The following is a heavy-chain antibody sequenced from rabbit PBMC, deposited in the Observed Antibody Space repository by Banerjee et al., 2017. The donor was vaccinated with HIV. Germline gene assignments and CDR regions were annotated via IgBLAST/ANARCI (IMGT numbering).Heavy chain of an antibody. CDR2: IYPGDGTT. J-gene: IGHJ6*01. CDR1: GLDFSSSYY. D-gene: IGHD8-1*01. CDR3: GRDSGGGSYYDL. V-gene: IGHV1S40*01. Sequence: QSLEESGGDLVKPGASLALTCTASGLDFSSSYYMCWVRQAPGKGLELIACIYPGDGTTYYASWAIGRFTISKTSSTTVTLQMTSLTAADTATYFCGRDSGGGSYYDLWGPGTLVTVS.